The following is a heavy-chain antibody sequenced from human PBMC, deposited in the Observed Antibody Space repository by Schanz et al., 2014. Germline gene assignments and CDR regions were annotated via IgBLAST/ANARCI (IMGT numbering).Heavy chain of an antibody. J-gene: IGHJ3*02. V-gene: IGHV3-30*02. D-gene: IGHD2-2*01. Sequence: VQLVESGGGLVQPGGSLRLSCAASGFSFSGYGMHWVRQAPGKGLEWVAYIRFDASAKYYGDSVEGRFTISRDNAKNTLYLQMNSLRDEDTAMYYCAKRCSSTSCSHGAFDIWGQGTMVTVSS. CDR1: GFSFSGYG. CDR2: IRFDASAK. CDR3: AKRCSSTSCSHGAFDI.